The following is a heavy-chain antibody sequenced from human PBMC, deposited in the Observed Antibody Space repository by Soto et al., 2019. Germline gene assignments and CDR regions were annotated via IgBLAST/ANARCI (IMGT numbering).Heavy chain of an antibody. D-gene: IGHD3-9*01. J-gene: IGHJ3*02. CDR1: GFTFSSYG. Sequence: GGSLRLSCAASGFTFSSYGMHWVRQAPGKGLEWVAVIWYDGSNKYYADSVKGRFTISRDNSKNTLYLQMNSLRAEDTAVYYCARGRGDGGDILTGYTFEAFDIWGQGTMVTVSS. V-gene: IGHV3-33*01. CDR3: ARGRGDGGDILTGYTFEAFDI. CDR2: IWYDGSNK.